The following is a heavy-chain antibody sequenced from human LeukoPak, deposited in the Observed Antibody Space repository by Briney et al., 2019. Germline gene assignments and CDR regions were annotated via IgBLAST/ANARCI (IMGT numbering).Heavy chain of an antibody. D-gene: IGHD6-6*01. V-gene: IGHV1-3*03. CDR1: GYTFTSYA. Sequence: ASVTVSFKASGYTFTSYAMHWVRQAPGQRLEWMGWINAGNGNTKYSQEFQGRVTITRDTSASTVYMELSSLRSEDTAVYYCVEQLVSGSPYWGQGTLVTVSS. CDR3: VEQLVSGSPY. J-gene: IGHJ4*02. CDR2: INAGNGNT.